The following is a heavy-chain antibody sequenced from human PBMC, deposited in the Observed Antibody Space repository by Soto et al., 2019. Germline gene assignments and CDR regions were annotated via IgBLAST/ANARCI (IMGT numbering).Heavy chain of an antibody. CDR1: GGSISSGGYY. CDR3: ASFLLPGYCSGGSCSTFDY. D-gene: IGHD2-15*01. Sequence: QVQLQESGPGLVKPSQTLSLTCTVSGGSISSGGYYWSWIRQHPGKGLEWIGYIYYSGSTYYNPSLNSRFTISVDTSKNQFSLKLRSVTAADTAVYYCASFLLPGYCSGGSCSTFDYWGQGTLVTVSS. J-gene: IGHJ4*02. CDR2: IYYSGST. V-gene: IGHV4-31*03.